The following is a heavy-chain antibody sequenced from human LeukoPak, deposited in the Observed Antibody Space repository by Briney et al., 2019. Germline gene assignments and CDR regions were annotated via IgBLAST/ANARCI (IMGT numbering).Heavy chain of an antibody. CDR3: ARDGGAGWYFDL. J-gene: IGHJ2*01. CDR2: ISGSGGST. CDR1: GFTFSSYA. V-gene: IGHV3-23*01. Sequence: QSGGSLRLSCAASGFTFSSYAMSWVRQAPGKGLEWVSAISGSGGSTYYADSVKGRFTISRDNSKNTLYLQMNSLRVEDTAVYYCARDGGAGWYFDLWGRGTLVTVSS. D-gene: IGHD3-16*01.